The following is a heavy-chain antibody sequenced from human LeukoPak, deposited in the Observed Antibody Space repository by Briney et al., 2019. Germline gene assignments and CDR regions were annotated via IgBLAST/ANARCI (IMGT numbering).Heavy chain of an antibody. V-gene: IGHV4-39*01. D-gene: IGHD3-10*01. CDR3: ARHVGFITMVRGVINNNWFDP. CDR1: GASVSGSAYY. CDR2: IYYSGSP. J-gene: IGHJ5*02. Sequence: SETLSLTCTVSGASVSGSAYYWGWIRQPPGKGLEWIGSIYYSGSPYYNPSLKSRVTISVDTSKKQFSLKLSSVTAADTAVYYCARHVGFITMVRGVINNNWFDPWGQGTLVTVSS.